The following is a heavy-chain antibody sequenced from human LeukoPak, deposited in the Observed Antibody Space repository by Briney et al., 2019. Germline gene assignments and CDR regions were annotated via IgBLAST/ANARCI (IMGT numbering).Heavy chain of an antibody. Sequence: PSETLSLTCTVSGGCISSYYWGWIRQPAGKGLEWIGRIYTSGSTNYNPSLKGRVTMSVDTSKNQFSLKLSSVTAADTAVYYCAREPGSYRPFDYWGQGTLVTVSS. D-gene: IGHD1-26*01. V-gene: IGHV4-4*07. CDR2: IYTSGST. CDR3: AREPGSYRPFDY. J-gene: IGHJ4*02. CDR1: GGCISSYY.